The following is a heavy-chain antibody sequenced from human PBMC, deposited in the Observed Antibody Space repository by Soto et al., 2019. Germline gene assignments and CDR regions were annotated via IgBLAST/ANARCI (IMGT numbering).Heavy chain of an antibody. CDR3: ANPTIVDTAMVGYFDY. J-gene: IGHJ4*02. CDR1: GFTFSSYA. V-gene: IGHV3-30*18. D-gene: IGHD5-18*01. CDR2: IRRDGSNK. Sequence: QVQLVESGGGVVQPGGSLRLSCAASGFTFSSYAMHWVRQAPGKGLEWVAVIRRDGSNKYYADSVKVRFNISRDNSKNTLYLHMNSLRAEDTAVYYCANPTIVDTAMVGYFDYWGQGTLVTVSS.